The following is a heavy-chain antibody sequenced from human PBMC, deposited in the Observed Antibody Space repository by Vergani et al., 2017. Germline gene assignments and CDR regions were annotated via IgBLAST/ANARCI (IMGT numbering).Heavy chain of an antibody. Sequence: QVQLQESGPGLVKPPGTLSLTCAVPGDSFRSNKWWTWVRQSPGKTLEWIGEISHSGSTNYNPSLKGRVTLSLDTSKNQFSLRLSSVTAADTAVYYCARDPKSDCSGGSCCSVWGAFDIWGRGTTVTVSS. J-gene: IGHJ3*02. CDR3: ARDPKSDCSGGSCCSVWGAFDI. D-gene: IGHD2-15*01. CDR1: GDSFRSNKW. V-gene: IGHV4-4*03. CDR2: ISHSGST.